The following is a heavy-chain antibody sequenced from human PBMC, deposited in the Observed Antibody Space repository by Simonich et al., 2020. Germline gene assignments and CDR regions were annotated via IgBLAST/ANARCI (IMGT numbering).Heavy chain of an antibody. V-gene: IGHV3-23*01. CDR3: AKDSSLVGATDWFDP. D-gene: IGHD1-26*01. CDR2: ISGSGGRT. CDR1: GFTFSSYA. J-gene: IGHJ5*02. Sequence: EVQLLESGGGLVQPGGSLRLSCAASGFTFSSYAMSWVRQAPGKWMEGVSAISGSGGRTYYADSVKGRFTISRDNSKNTLYLQMNSLRAEDTAVYYCAKDSSLVGATDWFDPWGQGTLVTVSS.